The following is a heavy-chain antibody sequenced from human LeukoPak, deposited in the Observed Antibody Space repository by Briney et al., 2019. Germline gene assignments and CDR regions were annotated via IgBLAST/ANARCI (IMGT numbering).Heavy chain of an antibody. CDR3: AKVLLYCSSTSCTYYFDY. Sequence: GGSLRLSCAASGFTFSTYAMTWVRQAPGKGLEWVSGISGGADDTYTADSVKGRFTISRDNSKNTLYLQMNSLRAEDTAVYYCAKVLLYCSSTSCTYYFDYWGQGTLVTVSS. CDR1: GFTFSTYA. D-gene: IGHD2-2*01. J-gene: IGHJ4*02. CDR2: ISGGADDT. V-gene: IGHV3-23*01.